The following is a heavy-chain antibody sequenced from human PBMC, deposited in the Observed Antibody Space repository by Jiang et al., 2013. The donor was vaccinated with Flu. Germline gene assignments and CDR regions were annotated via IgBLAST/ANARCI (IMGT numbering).Heavy chain of an antibody. J-gene: IGHJ4*02. CDR3: ARFVPYYYDSSGYYYETRYFDY. D-gene: IGHD3-22*01. CDR1: GGSISSYY. V-gene: IGHV4-59*01. CDR2: IYYSGST. Sequence: GPGLVKPSETLSLTCTVSGGSISSYYWSWIRQPPGKGLEWIGYIYYSGSTNYNPSLKSRVTISVDTSKNQFSLKLSSVTAADTAVYYCARFVPYYYDSSGYYYETRYFDYVGPGNPGHRLL.